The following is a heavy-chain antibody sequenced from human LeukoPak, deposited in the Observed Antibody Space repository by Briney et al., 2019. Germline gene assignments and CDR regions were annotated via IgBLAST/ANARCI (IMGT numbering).Heavy chain of an antibody. CDR3: ARVGIVVVPAAIGFDP. CDR1: GGSISSSSYY. V-gene: IGHV4-31*03. D-gene: IGHD2-2*01. Sequence: SETLSLTCTVSGGSISSSSYYWGWIRQHPGKGLEWIGYIYYSGSTYYNPSLKSRVTISVDTSKNQFSLKLSSVTAADTAVYYCARVGIVVVPAAIGFDPWGQGTLVTVSS. CDR2: IYYSGST. J-gene: IGHJ5*02.